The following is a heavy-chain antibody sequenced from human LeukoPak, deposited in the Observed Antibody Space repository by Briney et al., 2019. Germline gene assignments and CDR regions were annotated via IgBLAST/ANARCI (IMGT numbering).Heavy chain of an antibody. CDR3: APRGDIEHSYGYGKWFDP. Sequence: SETLSLTCAVYGGSFSTYYWSWIRQPPGKGLEWIGEINYSGSTNYNASLKSRVTISIDTSKNQFSPRLSSVTAADTAVYYCAPRGDIEHSYGYGKWFDPWGQGTRVTVSS. CDR1: GGSFSTYY. V-gene: IGHV4-34*01. J-gene: IGHJ5*02. CDR2: INYSGST. D-gene: IGHD5-18*01.